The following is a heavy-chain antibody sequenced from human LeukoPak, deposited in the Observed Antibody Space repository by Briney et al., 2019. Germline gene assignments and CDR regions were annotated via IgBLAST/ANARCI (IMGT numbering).Heavy chain of an antibody. Sequence: ASVKVSCKASGYTFTSYAMHLVRQAPGQRLEWMGGINAGNGDTKYSQKFQGRVTITRGTSASTAYMELSSLRSEDTALSYCARGIAARPDRSTYDYWGQGTLVTVSS. J-gene: IGHJ4*02. V-gene: IGHV1-3*01. CDR1: GYTFTSYA. CDR2: INAGNGDT. D-gene: IGHD6-6*01. CDR3: ARGIAARPDRSTYDY.